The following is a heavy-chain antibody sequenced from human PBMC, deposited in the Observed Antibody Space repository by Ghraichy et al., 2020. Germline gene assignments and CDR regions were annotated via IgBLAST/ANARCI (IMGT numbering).Heavy chain of an antibody. D-gene: IGHD6-19*01. CDR2: INPNDGGT. V-gene: IGHV1-2*06. Sequence: ASLKVSCKASGYTFTDYYVHWVRQAPGQGLEWMGRINPNDGGTTFGQKFQGRVSLTRDTSITTVYMEVSGVRSDDTAVYFCATEAGAGFNLWGQGTLVTVSS. CDR1: GYTFTDYY. CDR3: ATEAGAGFNL. J-gene: IGHJ4*02.